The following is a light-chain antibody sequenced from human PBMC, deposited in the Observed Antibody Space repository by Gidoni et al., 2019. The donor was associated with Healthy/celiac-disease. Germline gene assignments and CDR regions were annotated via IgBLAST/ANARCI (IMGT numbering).Light chain of an antibody. V-gene: IGKV3-15*01. CDR3: QQYNNWPLWT. CDR2: GAS. CDR1: QSVSSN. Sequence: EIAMTLSPATLSVSPGERATLSCRASQSVSSNLAWYQQKPGQAPRLLIYGASTRATGIPARFSGSGSGTEFTLTISSLQSEDFAVYYCQQYNNWPLWTFGQXTKVEIK. J-gene: IGKJ1*01.